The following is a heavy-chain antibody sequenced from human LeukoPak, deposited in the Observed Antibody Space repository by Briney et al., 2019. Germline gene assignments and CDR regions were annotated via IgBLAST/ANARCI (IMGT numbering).Heavy chain of an antibody. J-gene: IGHJ4*02. CDR1: GFTFSSYS. Sequence: GGSLRLSCAASGFTFSSYSMNWVRQAPGKGLEWVSSISSSSSYIYYADSVKGRFTISRDNSKNTLYLQMNSLRAEDTAVYYCAYNSSSWYGAFDYWGQGTLVTVSS. CDR3: AYNSSSWYGAFDY. V-gene: IGHV3-21*04. D-gene: IGHD6-13*01. CDR2: ISSSSSYI.